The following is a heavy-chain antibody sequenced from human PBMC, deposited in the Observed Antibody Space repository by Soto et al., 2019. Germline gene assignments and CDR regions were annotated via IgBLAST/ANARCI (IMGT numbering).Heavy chain of an antibody. Sequence: EVQLVESGGGLVQPGSSLRRSCAVSGFVFNDYVMHWVRQAPGKGLEWVSVISWNSGSMAYADSVRGRFTISRDNANNALYLQMNSLRVEDTALYYCVKDKYEQSGYVSDIWGQGGMVTVSS. D-gene: IGHD3-9*01. V-gene: IGHV3-9*01. CDR2: ISWNSGSM. CDR1: GFVFNDYV. CDR3: VKDKYEQSGYVSDI. J-gene: IGHJ3*02.